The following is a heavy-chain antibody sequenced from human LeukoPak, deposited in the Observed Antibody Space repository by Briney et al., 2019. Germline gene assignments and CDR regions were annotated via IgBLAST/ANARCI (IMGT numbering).Heavy chain of an antibody. CDR1: GLTFSSHA. D-gene: IGHD6-6*01. CDR3: ARESGIAARPRSLDY. V-gene: IGHV3-30*04. CDR2: ISYDGTKE. Sequence: GGSLRLSCAASGLTFSSHAVHWVRQAPGKGLEWVAVISYDGTKEHYADSVKGRFTISRDNSKNTLYLQMNSLRAEDTAVYYCARESGIAARPRSLDYWGQGTLVTVSS. J-gene: IGHJ4*02.